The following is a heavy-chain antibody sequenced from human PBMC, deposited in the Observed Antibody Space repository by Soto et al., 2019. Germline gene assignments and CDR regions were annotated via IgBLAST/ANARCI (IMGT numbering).Heavy chain of an antibody. CDR3: AKHTGGPFDY. J-gene: IGHJ4*02. V-gene: IGHV3-23*01. D-gene: IGHD2-8*02. CDR2: ISNSGGST. CDR1: GFTFSSYA. Sequence: GGSLRLSCAASGFTFSSYAMSWVRQAPGKGLEWVSGISNSGGSTYYADSVKGRFTISRDNSKNTMYLQMNGLRAEDTALYYCAKHTGGPFDYWGQGTLVTVSS.